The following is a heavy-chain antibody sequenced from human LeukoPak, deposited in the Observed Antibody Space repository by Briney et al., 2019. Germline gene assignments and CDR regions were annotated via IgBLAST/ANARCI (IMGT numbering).Heavy chain of an antibody. D-gene: IGHD5-18*01. CDR1: GFTFSSYW. CDR3: ARAVLRIYSYGLFDY. CDR2: IKQDGSEK. V-gene: IGHV3-7*01. Sequence: GGSLRLSCAASGFTFSSYWMSWVRQAPGKGLEWVANIKQDGSEKYYVDSVKGRFTISRDNATNSLYLQMNSLRAEDTAVYYCARAVLRIYSYGLFDYWGQGTLVTVSS. J-gene: IGHJ4*02.